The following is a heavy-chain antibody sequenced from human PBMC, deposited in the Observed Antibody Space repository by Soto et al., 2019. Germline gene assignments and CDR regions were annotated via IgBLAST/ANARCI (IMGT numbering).Heavy chain of an antibody. CDR3: VRGGAPAALSWFDP. J-gene: IGHJ5*02. V-gene: IGHV1-18*01. Sequence: QVQLVQSGVEVKKPGASVKVSCKASGYTFTNYGISWVRQAPGQGLEWMGWISAYNGDTDHAQKLQGRITLTTDTPTTTAYMELRSLISDDTAVYYCVRGGAPAALSWFDPWGQGTLVTVSS. D-gene: IGHD2-2*01. CDR1: GYTFTNYG. CDR2: ISAYNGDT.